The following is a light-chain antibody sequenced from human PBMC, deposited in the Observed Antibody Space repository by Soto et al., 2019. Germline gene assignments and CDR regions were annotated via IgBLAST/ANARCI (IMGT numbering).Light chain of an antibody. Sequence: QSVLTQPASVSGSPGQSITISCTGTSSDVGGYNYVSWYQQHPGKAPKLMIYDVSNRPSGVSNRFSGSKSGNTASLTISGLQPEDEADYYCSSYRSSSTPFYVFGTGTKLTVL. CDR3: SSYRSSSTPFYV. J-gene: IGLJ1*01. V-gene: IGLV2-14*01. CDR2: DVS. CDR1: SSDVGGYNY.